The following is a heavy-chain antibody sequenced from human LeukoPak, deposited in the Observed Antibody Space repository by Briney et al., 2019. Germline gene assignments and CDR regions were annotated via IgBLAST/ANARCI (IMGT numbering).Heavy chain of an antibody. Sequence: GGSLRLSCAASGFTYSRNGMHWVRQAPGKGLEWVAVIWSDATEKYYGDAVKGRFTISRDNSRNTLYLQMNSLRAEDTAVYYCAKDAQRGFDYSNSLEYWGQGTLVTVSS. J-gene: IGHJ4*02. V-gene: IGHV3-33*06. CDR1: GFTYSRNG. D-gene: IGHD4-11*01. CDR2: IWSDATEK. CDR3: AKDAQRGFDYSNSLEY.